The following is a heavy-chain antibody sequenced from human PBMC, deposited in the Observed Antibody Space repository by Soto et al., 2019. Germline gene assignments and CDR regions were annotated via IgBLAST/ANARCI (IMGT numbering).Heavy chain of an antibody. CDR3: ARLNDYVSNYYYGMDV. CDR2: IIPIFGTA. D-gene: IGHD3-16*01. J-gene: IGHJ6*02. Sequence: ASVKVSCKASGGTFSSYAISWVRQAPGQGLEWMGGIIPIFGTANYAQKFQGRVTITADESTSTAYMELSSLRSEDTAVYYCARLNDYVSNYYYGMDVSGQGTTVTVSS. V-gene: IGHV1-69*13. CDR1: GGTFSSYA.